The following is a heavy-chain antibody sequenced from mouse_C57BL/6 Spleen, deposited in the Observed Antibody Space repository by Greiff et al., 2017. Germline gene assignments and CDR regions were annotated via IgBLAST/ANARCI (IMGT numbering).Heavy chain of an antibody. CDR2: INPNNGGT. J-gene: IGHJ2*01. V-gene: IGHV1-26*01. CDR1: GYTFTDYY. Sequence: EVQLPQSGPELVKPGASVKISCKASGYTFTDYYMNWVKQSHGKSLEWIGDINPNNGGTSYNQKFKGKATLTVDKSSSTAYMELRSLTSEDSAVYYCARWGGSWGLDYWGQGTTLTVSS. CDR3: ARWGGSWGLDY.